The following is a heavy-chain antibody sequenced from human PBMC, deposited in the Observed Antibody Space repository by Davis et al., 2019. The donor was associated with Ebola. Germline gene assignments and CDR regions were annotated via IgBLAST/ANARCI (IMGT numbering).Heavy chain of an antibody. Sequence: PGGSLRLSCAASGFTLSDYSMNWVRQPPGKGLEWVSSISDWSAYIFYADSVKGRFTISRDNAKNLLYLQMNSLRAEDTAVYYCARDLTVTTVWGLGTLVTVSS. D-gene: IGHD4-17*01. CDR1: GFTLSDYS. CDR2: ISDWSAYI. CDR3: ARDLTVTTV. J-gene: IGHJ4*02. V-gene: IGHV3-21*01.